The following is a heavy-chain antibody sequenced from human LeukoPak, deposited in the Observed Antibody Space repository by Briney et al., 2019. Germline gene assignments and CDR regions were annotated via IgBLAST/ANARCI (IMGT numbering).Heavy chain of an antibody. V-gene: IGHV3-21*01. D-gene: IGHD2-15*01. J-gene: IGHJ4*02. CDR2: ISSSSSYI. CDR3: AKGVDYCSGGSCPADY. Sequence: GGSLRLSCAASGFTFSSYSMYWVRQAPGKGLEWVSSISSSSSYIYYADSVKGRFTISRDNAKNSLYLQMNSLRAEDTAVYYCAKGVDYCSGGSCPADYWGPGTLVTVSS. CDR1: GFTFSSYS.